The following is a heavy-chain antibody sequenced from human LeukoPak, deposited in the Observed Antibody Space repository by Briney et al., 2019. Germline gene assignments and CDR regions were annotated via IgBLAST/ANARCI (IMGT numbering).Heavy chain of an antibody. J-gene: IGHJ4*02. Sequence: GRSLRLSCAASGFTFDDYAMHWVRQAPGKGLEWVSGISWNSGSIGYADAVKGRFTISRDNAKNTLFLQMNSLRAEDTAVYYCARESSWAPDYWGQGTLVTVSS. CDR1: GFTFDDYA. V-gene: IGHV3-9*01. D-gene: IGHD1-26*01. CDR3: ARESSWAPDY. CDR2: ISWNSGSI.